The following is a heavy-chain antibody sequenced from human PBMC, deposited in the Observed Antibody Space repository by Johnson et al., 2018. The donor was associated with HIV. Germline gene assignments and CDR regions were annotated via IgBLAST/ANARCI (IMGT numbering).Heavy chain of an antibody. CDR1: GFTFSNAW. J-gene: IGHJ3*02. Sequence: VQLVESGGGLVKPGGSLRLSCAASGFTFSNAWMSWVRQAPGKGLEWVGRIKSKTDGGTTDYAAPVKGRFTISRDDSKNTLYLQMNSLRPEDTAVYYCARDRGWGDAFDIWGQGTMVTVSS. CDR3: ARDRGWGDAFDI. CDR2: IKSKTDGGTT. V-gene: IGHV3-15*01. D-gene: IGHD3-10*01.